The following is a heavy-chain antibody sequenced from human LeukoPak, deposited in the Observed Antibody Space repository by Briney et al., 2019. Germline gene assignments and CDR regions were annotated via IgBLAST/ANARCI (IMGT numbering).Heavy chain of an antibody. V-gene: IGHV3-9*01. CDR1: GFTFDDYA. CDR3: AASYCGGDCYFPLDY. Sequence: GGSLRPSCAASGFTFDDYAMHWVRQAPGKGLEWVSGISWNSGSIGYADSVKGRFTISRDNAKNSLYLQMNSLRAEDTALYYCAASYCGGDCYFPLDYWGQGTLVTVSS. D-gene: IGHD2-21*02. J-gene: IGHJ4*02. CDR2: ISWNSGSI.